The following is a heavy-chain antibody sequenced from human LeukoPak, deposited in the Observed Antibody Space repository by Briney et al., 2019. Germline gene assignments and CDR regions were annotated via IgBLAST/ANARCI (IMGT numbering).Heavy chain of an antibody. V-gene: IGHV1-18*01. CDR1: DYTFSSYG. CDR2: ISAYNGNR. D-gene: IGHD3-10*01. J-gene: IGHJ4*02. CDR3: ARGPSHYFGAGSAPKDFDY. Sequence: RASVKVSCKASDYTFSSYGIHWVRQAPGQGPEWMGWISAYNGNRDYALKFQGRVTMATDTSTNTAQMELRSLRSDDTAVYYCARGPSHYFGAGSAPKDFDYWGQGTLVIVSS.